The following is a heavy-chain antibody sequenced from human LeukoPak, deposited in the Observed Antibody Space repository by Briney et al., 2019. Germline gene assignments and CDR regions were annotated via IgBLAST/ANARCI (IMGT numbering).Heavy chain of an antibody. D-gene: IGHD6-19*01. CDR3: ASTSSENFFFHH. CDR1: GYTFTGYY. CDR2: INPNSGGT. J-gene: IGHJ4*02. Sequence: SXXVSCKASGYTFTGYYMHWVRQAPGQGLEWMGWINPNSGGTNYAQKFQGRVTITSDTSISTSYMELSRLRSDDTAVYYCASTSSENFFFHHWGQLTLVTVSS. V-gene: IGHV1-2*02.